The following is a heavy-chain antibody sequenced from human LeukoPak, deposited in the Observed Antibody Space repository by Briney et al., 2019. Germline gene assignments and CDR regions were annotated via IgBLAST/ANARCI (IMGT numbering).Heavy chain of an antibody. CDR1: RFTFTSYA. Sequence: PGGSLRLSCAASRFTFTSYAMSWVRQAPGKGLEWVSLINADGSTTTYADSVKGRFTISRDNARNTVSLQMNSLTIEDTAVYYCVVVVEPPDSDGFDVWGQGTMITVSS. CDR3: VVVVEPPDSDGFDV. CDR2: INADGSTT. D-gene: IGHD1-14*01. J-gene: IGHJ3*01. V-gene: IGHV3-74*01.